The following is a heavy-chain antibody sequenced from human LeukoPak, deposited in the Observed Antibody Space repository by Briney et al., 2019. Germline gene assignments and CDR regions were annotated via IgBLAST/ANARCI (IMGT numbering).Heavy chain of an antibody. CDR3: ARGVRRWLQSYYFDY. J-gene: IGHJ4*02. CDR2: IIPIFGTA. CDR1: GGTFSRYA. V-gene: IGHV1-69*06. D-gene: IGHD5-24*01. Sequence: GAAVKVSCKASGGTFSRYAISWVRQATGQGLELMGGIIPIFGTANYAQKFQGRVTITADKSTSTAYMELSSLRSEDTAVYYCARGVRRWLQSYYFDYWGQGTLVTVSS.